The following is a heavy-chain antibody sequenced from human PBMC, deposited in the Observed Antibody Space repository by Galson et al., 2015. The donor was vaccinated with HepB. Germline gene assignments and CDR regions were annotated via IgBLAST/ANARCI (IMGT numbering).Heavy chain of an antibody. CDR3: ARDLDDYVWGSYRYMFYFDY. CDR2: ISSSSSYI. CDR1: GFTFSSYS. D-gene: IGHD3-16*02. V-gene: IGHV3-21*01. J-gene: IGHJ4*02. Sequence: LRLSCAASGFTFSSYSMNWVRQAPGKGLEWVSSISSSSSYIYYADSVKGRFTISRDNAKNSLYLQMNSLRAEDTAVYYCARDLDDYVWGSYRYMFYFDYWGQGTLVTVSS.